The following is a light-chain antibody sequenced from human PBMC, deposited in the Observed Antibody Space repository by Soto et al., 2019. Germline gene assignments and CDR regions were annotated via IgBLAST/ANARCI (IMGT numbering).Light chain of an antibody. J-gene: IGKJ2*01. CDR2: DAS. Sequence: EIVLTQSPATLSLSPGERATLSCRASQSVSSYLAWYQQKPGQAPRLLIYDASNRATGIPARFSGSGSGTDFTLTMSSLEPEDFAVYYCHQRSNWLYTFGQGTKLEIK. V-gene: IGKV3-11*01. CDR1: QSVSSY. CDR3: HQRSNWLYT.